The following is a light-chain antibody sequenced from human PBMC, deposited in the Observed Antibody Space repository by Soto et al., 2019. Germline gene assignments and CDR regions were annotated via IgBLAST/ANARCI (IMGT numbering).Light chain of an antibody. J-gene: IGKJ3*01. CDR3: QQSSSFPLT. CDR1: QGISNW. V-gene: IGKV1-12*01. Sequence: DIQMTQSPSFVSASVGDRVTITCRASQGISNWLAWYQQKPGKAPKLLIYATSNLQGGVPSRFRGSGSGTDFTRTIGSLQPEDSATYYCQQSSSFPLTFVPGTKVDIK. CDR2: ATS.